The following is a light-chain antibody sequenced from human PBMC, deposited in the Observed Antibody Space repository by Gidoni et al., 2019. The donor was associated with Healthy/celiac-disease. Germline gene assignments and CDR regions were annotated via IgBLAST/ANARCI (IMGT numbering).Light chain of an antibody. Sequence: EIVLTQSPATLSLSPGESATLSCRASQSVSSYLAWYQQKPGQAPRLLIYDASNRATGIPARFSGSGSGTDFTLTISSLEPEDFAVYYCQQRSNWPWTFXXXTKLEIK. CDR2: DAS. V-gene: IGKV3-11*01. CDR1: QSVSSY. J-gene: IGKJ2*02. CDR3: QQRSNWPWT.